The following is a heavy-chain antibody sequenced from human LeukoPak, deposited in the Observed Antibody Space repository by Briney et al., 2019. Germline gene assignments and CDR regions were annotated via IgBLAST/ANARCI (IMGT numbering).Heavy chain of an antibody. D-gene: IGHD4-17*01. CDR3: ATDYGYYFDY. J-gene: IGHJ4*02. CDR2: ISSSSTYI. V-gene: IGHV3-21*01. Sequence: GGSLRLSCAASGFTFSSYSMNWVRQAPGQGLEWLSSISSSSTYIYYADSVKGRFTISRDNAKNSLYLQIHSLRAEDTAVCFCATDYGYYFDYWGQGTLVAVSS. CDR1: GFTFSSYS.